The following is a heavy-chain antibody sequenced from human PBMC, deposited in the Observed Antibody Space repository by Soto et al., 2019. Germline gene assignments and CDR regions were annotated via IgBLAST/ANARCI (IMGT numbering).Heavy chain of an antibody. CDR2: IYSGGST. J-gene: IGHJ4*02. V-gene: IGHV3-53*01. D-gene: IGHD3-22*01. CDR1: GFTVSSNY. CDR3: ARGPPYYYDSSGYYSFRGYFDY. Sequence: GGSLRLSCAASGFTVSSNYMSWVRQAPGKGLEWVSVIYSGGSTYYADSVKGRFTISRDNSKNTLYLQMNSLRAEDTAVYYCARGPPYYYDSSGYYSFRGYFDYWGQGTLVTVSS.